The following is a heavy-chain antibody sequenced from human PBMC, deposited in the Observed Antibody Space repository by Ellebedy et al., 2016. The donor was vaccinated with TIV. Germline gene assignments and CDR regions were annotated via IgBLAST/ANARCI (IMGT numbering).Heavy chain of an antibody. J-gene: IGHJ3*02. V-gene: IGHV3-11*01. CDR1: GFTFSDYY. CDR3: ARETPNRAFDI. CDR2: ITSSGSTI. Sequence: GESLKISCAGSGFTFSDYYMSWVRQAPGKGLEWVSYITSSGSTIYYADSVKGRFTVARDNAKNSLYLQMNSLRGDDTAVYYCARETPNRAFDIWGQGAMVTVSS. D-gene: IGHD1-14*01.